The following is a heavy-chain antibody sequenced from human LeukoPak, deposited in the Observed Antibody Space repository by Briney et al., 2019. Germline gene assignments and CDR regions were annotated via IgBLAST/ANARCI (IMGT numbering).Heavy chain of an antibody. J-gene: IGHJ4*02. D-gene: IGHD6-13*01. CDR2: ISWNSGSI. Sequence: PGRSLRLSCATGRFTFDDYALHWVRQAPGKGLEWVSGISWNSGSIVYADSVKGRFTISRDRTKNSLYLQMNSLRAEDMALYYCARGNGYSTSGYVDYWGQGTLVTVSS. CDR1: RFTFDDYA. V-gene: IGHV3-9*03. CDR3: ARGNGYSTSGYVDY.